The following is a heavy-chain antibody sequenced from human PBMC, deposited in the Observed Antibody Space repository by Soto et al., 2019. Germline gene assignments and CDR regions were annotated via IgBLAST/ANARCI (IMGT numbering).Heavy chain of an antibody. V-gene: IGHV4-34*01. CDR1: GVSFSGYY. Sequence: PSETLSLTCAVYGVSFSGYYWSWIRQPPGKGLEWSGEINHSGSTNYNPSLQSRVTISVDTSKHQFSLKLSSVTAADTAVYYCPRGGRGYRARYYYYGMDVSGQGTTVTVSS. D-gene: IGHD3-10*01. CDR2: INHSGST. J-gene: IGHJ6*02. CDR3: PRGGRGYRARYYYYGMDV.